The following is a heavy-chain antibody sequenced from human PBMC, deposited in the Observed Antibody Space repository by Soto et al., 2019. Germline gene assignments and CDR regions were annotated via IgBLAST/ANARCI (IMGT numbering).Heavy chain of an antibody. CDR2: IDWDDDK. Sequence: GSGPTLVNPTQTLTLTCTFSGFSLSTSGMCVSWIRQPPGKALEWLALIDWDDDKCYSTSLKTRLTISKDTSKNQVVLTMTNMDPVDTATYYCARILPDLRGGRGVAFDIWGQGTMVTVPS. J-gene: IGHJ3*02. CDR3: ARILPDLRGGRGVAFDI. CDR1: GFSLSTSGMC. V-gene: IGHV2-70*01. D-gene: IGHD3-10*01.